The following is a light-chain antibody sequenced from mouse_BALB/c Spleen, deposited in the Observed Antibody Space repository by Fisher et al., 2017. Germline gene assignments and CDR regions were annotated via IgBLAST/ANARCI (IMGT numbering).Light chain of an antibody. CDR2: SIS. J-gene: IGKJ5*01. Sequence: IVITQSPAIMSASLGERVTMTCTASSSVSSSYLHWYQQKPGSSPKLWIYSISNLASGVPARFSGSGSGTSYSLTISSVKAEDAATYYCQQWSSSPLTFGAGTKLELK. CDR3: QQWSSSPLT. CDR1: SSVSSSY. V-gene: IGKV4-74*01.